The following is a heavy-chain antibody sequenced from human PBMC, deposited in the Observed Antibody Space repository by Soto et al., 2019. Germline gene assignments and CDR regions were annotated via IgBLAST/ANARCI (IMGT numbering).Heavy chain of an antibody. D-gene: IGHD3-9*01. V-gene: IGHV1-18*01. CDR1: GYTFTGYG. CDR3: ARVGMGRYFDWLHMDV. CDR2: ISAYNGNT. J-gene: IGHJ6*02. Sequence: QVQLGQSGAEVKKPGASVKVSFKASGYTFTGYGISWVRQAPGQGLEWKGWISAYNGNTNYSQKLQGRVTMTTDTSTSTAYMELRSLRSDDTAEYYCARVGMGRYFDWLHMDVWGQGTTVTVSS.